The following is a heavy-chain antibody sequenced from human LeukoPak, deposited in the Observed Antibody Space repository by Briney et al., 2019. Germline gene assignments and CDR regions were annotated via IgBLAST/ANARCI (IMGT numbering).Heavy chain of an antibody. CDR1: GFTVSSNY. V-gene: IGHV3-66*01. Sequence: GGSLRLSCAASGFTVSSNYTSWVRQAPGKGLEWVSVIYSGGSTYFADSVKGRFTISRDNSKNTLYLQMNSLRAEDTAMYYCATLSSGWGQFDYWGQGTLVTVSS. J-gene: IGHJ4*02. CDR3: ATLSSGWGQFDY. D-gene: IGHD6-19*01. CDR2: IYSGGST.